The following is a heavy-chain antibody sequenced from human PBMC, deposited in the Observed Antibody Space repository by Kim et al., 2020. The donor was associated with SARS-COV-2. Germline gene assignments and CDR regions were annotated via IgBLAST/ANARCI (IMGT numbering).Heavy chain of an antibody. J-gene: IGHJ6*02. V-gene: IGHV1-3*01. D-gene: IGHD5-18*01. CDR2: INAGNGNT. Sequence: ASVKVSCKASGYTFTSYAMHWVRQAPGQRLEWMGWINAGNGNTKYSQKFQGRVTITRDTSASTAYMELSSLRSEDTAVYYCATNSKLYSYGQYYYYYGMDVWGQETTVTVSS. CDR3: ATNSKLYSYGQYYYYYGMDV. CDR1: GYTFTSYA.